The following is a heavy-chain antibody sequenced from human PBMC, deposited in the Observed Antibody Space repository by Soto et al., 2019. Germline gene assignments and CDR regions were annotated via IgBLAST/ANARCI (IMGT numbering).Heavy chain of an antibody. CDR1: GFVFKDSS. D-gene: IGHD3-22*01. CDR3: TRLISAAQDY. J-gene: IGHJ4*02. V-gene: IGHV3-73*01. Sequence: GGSLRLSCAASGFVFKDSSIHWVRQASGKGLEWVGRIRDRAYNHATSYAASVKGRFTISRDDSSNTAFLQMNSLKTEDTAIYYCTRLISAAQDYWGQGTRVTVSS. CDR2: IRDRAYNHAT.